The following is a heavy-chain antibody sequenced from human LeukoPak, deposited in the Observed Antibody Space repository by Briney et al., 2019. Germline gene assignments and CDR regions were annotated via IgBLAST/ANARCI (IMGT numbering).Heavy chain of an antibody. CDR2: LRPDTGAT. CDR3: ARGTRRWLQFVYFDY. Sequence: ASVKVSCKTSGYTFSAFYIHWVRQVPGQGLEWMGWLRPDTGATNFAQNFLGRVTMTGDTSISTAYMELSRLRSDDTAVYYCARGTRRWLQFVYFDYWGQGTLVTVSS. J-gene: IGHJ4*02. D-gene: IGHD5-24*01. V-gene: IGHV1-2*02. CDR1: GYTFSAFY.